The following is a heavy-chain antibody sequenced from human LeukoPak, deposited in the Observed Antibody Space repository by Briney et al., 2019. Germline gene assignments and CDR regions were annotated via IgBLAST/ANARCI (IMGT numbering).Heavy chain of an antibody. D-gene: IGHD5-18*01. CDR1: GGTFSSYA. CDR2: IIPILGIA. V-gene: IGHV1-69*04. CDR3: ARSAAMARPDYYYYGMDV. Sequence: GSSVKVSCKASGGTFSSYAISWVRQAPGQGLEWMGRIIPILGIANYAQKFQGRVTITADKSTSTAYMELSSLRSEDTAVYYCARSAAMARPDYYYYGMDVWGQGTTVTVSS. J-gene: IGHJ6*02.